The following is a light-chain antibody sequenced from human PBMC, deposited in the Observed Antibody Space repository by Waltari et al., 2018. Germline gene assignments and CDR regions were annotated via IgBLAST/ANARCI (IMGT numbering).Light chain of an antibody. Sequence: EVVLTQSPGTLPLSPGERATLSFRASQGVGRYIVWYQQRPGQAPRLLIHAASSRAPGIPDRFSGSGFGTDFSLTISRLEPEDFAVYYCQNHERLPATFGQGTKVEIK. V-gene: IGKV3-20*01. CDR1: QGVGRY. CDR2: AAS. J-gene: IGKJ1*01. CDR3: QNHERLPAT.